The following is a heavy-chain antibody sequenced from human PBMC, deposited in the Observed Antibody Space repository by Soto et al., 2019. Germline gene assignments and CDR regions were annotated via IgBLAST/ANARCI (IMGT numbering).Heavy chain of an antibody. CDR1: GFTFRDYY. Sequence: GGSQSLSCAASGFTFRDYYMSWIRQAPGKGLEWVSYISSSGSTIYYADSVKGRFTISRDNAKNSLYLQMNSLRAEDTAVYYCARGPPGWLQPLDYWGQGTLVTVSS. V-gene: IGHV3-11*01. CDR3: ARGPPGWLQPLDY. CDR2: ISSSGSTI. J-gene: IGHJ4*02. D-gene: IGHD5-12*01.